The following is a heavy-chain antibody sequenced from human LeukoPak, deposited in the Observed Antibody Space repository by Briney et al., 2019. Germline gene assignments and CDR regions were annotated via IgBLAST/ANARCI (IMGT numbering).Heavy chain of an antibody. CDR3: ASSSWFGPYYFDY. D-gene: IGHD3-10*01. CDR1: GYSFTSYW. Sequence: GESLKIPCQGSGYSFTSYWIGWVRQMPGKGLEWMGIIYPGDSDTRYSPSFQGQVTISADKSISTAYLQWSSLKASDTAMYYCASSSWFGPYYFDYWGQGTLVTVSS. J-gene: IGHJ4*02. CDR2: IYPGDSDT. V-gene: IGHV5-51*01.